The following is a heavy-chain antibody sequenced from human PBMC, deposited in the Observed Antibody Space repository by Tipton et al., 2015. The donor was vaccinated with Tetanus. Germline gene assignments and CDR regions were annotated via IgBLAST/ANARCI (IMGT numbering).Heavy chain of an antibody. CDR2: IWYDGSNK. J-gene: IGHJ2*01. Sequence: SLRLSCAASGFTFSSYGMHWVRQAPGKGLEWVAVIWYDGSNKYYADSVKGRFTISRDNSKNTLYLQMNSLRAEDTAVYYCARVDGSGGSWYFDLWGRGTLVTVSS. CDR3: ARVDGSGGSWYFDL. CDR1: GFTFSSYG. V-gene: IGHV3-33*01. D-gene: IGHD3-3*01.